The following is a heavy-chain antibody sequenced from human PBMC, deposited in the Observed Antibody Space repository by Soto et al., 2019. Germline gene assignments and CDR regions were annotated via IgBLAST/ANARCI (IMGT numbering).Heavy chain of an antibody. CDR1: GFTFSSYA. Sequence: EVQLLESGGGLVQPGGSLRLSCAASGFTFSSYAMSWVRQAPGKGLEWVSAISGSGGSTYYADSVKGRFTISRDKSKKTLYLQMNGQRAEDTAVYYCAKIYCSGGSCYPNVYYYYYYGMDVWGQGTTVTVSS. J-gene: IGHJ6*02. CDR2: ISGSGGST. V-gene: IGHV3-23*01. CDR3: AKIYCSGGSCYPNVYYYYYYGMDV. D-gene: IGHD2-15*01.